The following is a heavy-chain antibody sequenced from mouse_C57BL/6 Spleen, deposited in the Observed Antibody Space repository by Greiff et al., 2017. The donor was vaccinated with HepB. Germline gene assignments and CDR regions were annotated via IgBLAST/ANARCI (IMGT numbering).Heavy chain of an antibody. J-gene: IGHJ3*01. Sequence: DVHLVESGGGLVKPGGSLKLSCAASGFTFSSYAMSWVRQTPEKRLEWVATISDGGSYTYYPDNVKGRFTISRDNAKNNLYLQMSHLKSEDTAMYYCARGLGPAYWGQGTLVTVSA. CDR2: ISDGGSYT. CDR3: ARGLGPAY. CDR1: GFTFSSYA. D-gene: IGHD4-1*01. V-gene: IGHV5-4*01.